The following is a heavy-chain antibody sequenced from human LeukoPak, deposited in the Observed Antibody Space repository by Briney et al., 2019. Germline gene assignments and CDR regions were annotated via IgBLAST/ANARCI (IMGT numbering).Heavy chain of an antibody. D-gene: IGHD2-21*02. Sequence: SETLSLTCAVYGGSFSGYYWSWIRQPPGRGPEWIGTISHSGDTQYNPSLTSRVTISLDTSKNQFSLSLNSVTAADTAVFYCARSMVTTDRNFDHWGQGTLVTVSS. CDR3: ARSMVTTDRNFDH. CDR1: GGSFSGYY. J-gene: IGHJ4*02. CDR2: ISHSGDT. V-gene: IGHV4-34*01.